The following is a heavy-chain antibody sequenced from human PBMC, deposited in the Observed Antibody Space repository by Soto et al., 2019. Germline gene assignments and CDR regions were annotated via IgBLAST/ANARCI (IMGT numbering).Heavy chain of an antibody. J-gene: IGHJ4*02. Sequence: PSETLSLTCTVSGGSISSGDYYWSWIRQPPGKGLEWIGYIYYSGSTYYNPSLKSRVTISVDTSKNQFSLKLSSVTAADTAVYYCARGSYYYDRRGYYHYWGQRTLDTVSS. CDR3: ARGSYYYDRRGYYHY. V-gene: IGHV4-30-4*01. D-gene: IGHD3-22*01. CDR2: IYYSGST. CDR1: GGSISSGDYY.